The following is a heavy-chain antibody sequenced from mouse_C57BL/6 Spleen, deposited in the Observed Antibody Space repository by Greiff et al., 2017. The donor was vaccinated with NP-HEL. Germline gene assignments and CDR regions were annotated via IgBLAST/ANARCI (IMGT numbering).Heavy chain of an antibody. CDR1: GYTFTDYY. CDR3: ARAMEDY. J-gene: IGHJ2*01. Sequence: VQLQQSGPELVKPGASVKISCKASGYTFTDYYMNWVKQSHGKSLEWIGDINPNNGGTSYNQKFKGKATLTVDKSSSTAYMELRSLTSEDSAVYYCARAMEDYWGQGTTLTVSS. V-gene: IGHV1-26*01. CDR2: INPNNGGT.